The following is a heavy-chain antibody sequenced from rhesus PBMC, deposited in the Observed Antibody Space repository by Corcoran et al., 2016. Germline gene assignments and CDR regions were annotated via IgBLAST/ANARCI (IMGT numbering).Heavy chain of an antibody. CDR1: GYTFTSYY. D-gene: IGHD2-21*01. J-gene: IGHJ4*01. V-gene: IGHV1-200*01. Sequence: QVQLVQSGAEVKKPGTSVKLSCKASGYTFTSYYINWVRQAPGQGLEWMGWINPSNGKTGYAQKFQGRVTMTRETSTNTAYMELNSLRSEDTAVYYCARDGFTPGSDFDYWGQGVLVTVSS. CDR3: ARDGFTPGSDFDY. CDR2: INPSNGKT.